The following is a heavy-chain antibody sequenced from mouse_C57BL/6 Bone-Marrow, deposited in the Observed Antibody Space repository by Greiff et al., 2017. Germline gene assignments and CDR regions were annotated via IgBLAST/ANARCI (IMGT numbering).Heavy chain of an antibody. V-gene: IGHV1-72*01. CDR2: IDPNSGGT. D-gene: IGHD2-3*01. Sequence: QVQLQQPGAELVKPGASVKLSCKASGYHFTSYWMHWVKQRPGRGLEWIGRIDPNSGGTKYNEKFKSKATLTVDNPSSTAYMQLSSLTSEDSAVYYCARSRWLLPYYFDYWGQGTTLTVSS. J-gene: IGHJ2*01. CDR1: GYHFTSYW. CDR3: ARSRWLLPYYFDY.